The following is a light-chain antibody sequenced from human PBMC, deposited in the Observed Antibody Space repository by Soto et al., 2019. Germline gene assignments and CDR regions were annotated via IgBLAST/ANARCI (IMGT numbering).Light chain of an antibody. CDR2: GSS. CDR1: QSVGSN. Sequence: EIVMTHSPATLSVSPVVRASLSCRPSQSVGSNLAWYQQTAGQAPRLLIYGSSTRATGIPARFSRRGSGIELTLTIRILKSEDFTVCYGQEYTNVPYTCGQETKLDI. CDR3: QEYTNVPYT. J-gene: IGKJ2*01. V-gene: IGKV3-15*01.